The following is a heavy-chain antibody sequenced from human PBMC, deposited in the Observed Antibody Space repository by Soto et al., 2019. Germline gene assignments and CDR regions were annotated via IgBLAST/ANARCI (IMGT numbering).Heavy chain of an antibody. CDR2: ISYDGSNK. CDR3: AKVPGSRYSYRPYYGMDV. CDR1: GFTFSSYG. J-gene: IGHJ6*02. D-gene: IGHD5-18*01. V-gene: IGHV3-30*18. Sequence: PGGSLRLSCAASGFTFSSYGMHWVRQAPGKGLEWVAVISYDGSNKYYADSVKGRFTISRDNSKNTLYLQMNSLRAEDTAVYYCAKVPGSRYSYRPYYGMDVWGQGTTVTVSS.